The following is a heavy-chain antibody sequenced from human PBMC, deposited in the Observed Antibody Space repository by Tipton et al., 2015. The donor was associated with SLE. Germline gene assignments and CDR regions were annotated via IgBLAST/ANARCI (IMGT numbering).Heavy chain of an antibody. J-gene: IGHJ3*02. V-gene: IGHV4-39*01. CDR2: IHYSGST. D-gene: IGHD2-2*02. CDR1: GDSISSSSYC. CDR3: ARPGYCSSISCYRGDSFDI. Sequence: TLSLTCTVSGDSISSSSYCWGWIRQPPGKGLEWIGSIHYSGSTYYNPSLKSRVAMSVDTSKNQFFLKLISVTAADTAMYYCARPGYCSSISCYRGDSFDIWGQGTMVTVSS.